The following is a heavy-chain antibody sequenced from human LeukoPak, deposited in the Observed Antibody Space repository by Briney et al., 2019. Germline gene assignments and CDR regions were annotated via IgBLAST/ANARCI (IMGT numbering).Heavy chain of an antibody. Sequence: GGSLRLSCAASGCTFSDYYMSWIRQAPGKGLEWVSYITGSGNIIYYADSVKGRFTISRDNAKNSLYLQMSSLRVEDTAVYYCARADRKYYMDVWGEGTTVTVFS. V-gene: IGHV3-11*04. CDR1: GCTFSDYY. J-gene: IGHJ6*03. D-gene: IGHD1-14*01. CDR3: ARADRKYYMDV. CDR2: ITGSGNII.